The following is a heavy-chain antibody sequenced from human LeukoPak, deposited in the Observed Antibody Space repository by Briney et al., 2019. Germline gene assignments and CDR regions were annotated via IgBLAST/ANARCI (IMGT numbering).Heavy chain of an antibody. CDR2: IYSGGNT. CDR1: GFTICSSY. V-gene: IGHV3-53*01. Sequence: GGSLRLSCAASGFTICSSYMSWVRQAPGKGLEWVSLIYSGGNTYYAGSVKGRFTISRDDSKNTLYLQMNSLRAGDTAVYYCARDWDYWGQGTLVTVSS. CDR3: ARDWDY. J-gene: IGHJ4*02.